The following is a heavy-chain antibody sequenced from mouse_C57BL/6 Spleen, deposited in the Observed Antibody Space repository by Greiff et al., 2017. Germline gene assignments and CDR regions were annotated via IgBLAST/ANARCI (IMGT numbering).Heavy chain of an antibody. CDR1: GFNIKDDY. CDR2: IDPENGDT. V-gene: IGHV14-4*01. D-gene: IGHD1-1*01. Sequence: VQLQQSGAELVRPGASVKLSCTASGFNIKDDYMHWVKQRPEQGLEWIGWIDPENGDTEYASKFQGKATITADTSSNTAYLQLSSLTSEDTAVYYCTTRAGSSSLDYAMDYWGQGTSVTVSS. CDR3: TTRAGSSSLDYAMDY. J-gene: IGHJ4*01.